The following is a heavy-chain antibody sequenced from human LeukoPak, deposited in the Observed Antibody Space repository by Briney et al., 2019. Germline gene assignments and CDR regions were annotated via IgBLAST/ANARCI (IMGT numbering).Heavy chain of an antibody. D-gene: IGHD2-8*01. CDR2: ISSDGRNE. Sequence: GGSLRLSCATSGFTFSSYGMHWVRQAPGKGLEWVAVISSDGRNEKYPDSMKGRFTISRDNSRNTLFLQINTLRTEDTAVYYCATDKYCTRTDCLHGRFYFDYWGQGTLAIVSS. CDR1: GFTFSSYG. CDR3: ATDKYCTRTDCLHGRFYFDY. J-gene: IGHJ4*02. V-gene: IGHV3-30*12.